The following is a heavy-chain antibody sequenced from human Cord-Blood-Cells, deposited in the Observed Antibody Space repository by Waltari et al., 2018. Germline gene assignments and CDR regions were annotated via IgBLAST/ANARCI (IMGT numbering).Heavy chain of an antibody. Sequence: QVQLQESGPGLVKPSETLSLTCTVSGYSISRGYSWVCIRQPPGKGLEWIGSIYHSGSTYYNPSLKSRVTISVDTSKNQFSLKLSSVTAADTAVYYCARKSRCTNGVCYTPFDYWGQGTLVTVSS. J-gene: IGHJ4*02. CDR3: ARKSRCTNGVCYTPFDY. V-gene: IGHV4-38-2*02. CDR1: GYSISRGYS. CDR2: IYHSGST. D-gene: IGHD2-8*01.